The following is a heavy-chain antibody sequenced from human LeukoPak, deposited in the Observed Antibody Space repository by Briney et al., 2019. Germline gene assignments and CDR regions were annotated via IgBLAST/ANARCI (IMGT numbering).Heavy chain of an antibody. D-gene: IGHD1-7*01. CDR1: GGSFSGYY. Sequence: SETLSLTCAVYGGSFSGYYWSWIRQPPGKGLEWIGSIYYSGSTYYNPSLKSRVTISVDTSKNQFSLKLSSVTAADTAVYYCARNYYDAFDIWGQGTMVTVSS. V-gene: IGHV4-34*01. CDR3: ARNYYDAFDI. J-gene: IGHJ3*02. CDR2: IYYSGST.